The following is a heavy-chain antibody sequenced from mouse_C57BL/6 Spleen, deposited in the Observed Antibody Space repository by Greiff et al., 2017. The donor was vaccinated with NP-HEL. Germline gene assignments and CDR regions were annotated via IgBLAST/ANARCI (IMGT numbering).Heavy chain of an antibody. J-gene: IGHJ2*01. D-gene: IGHD1-1*01. CDR3: AREITTVVADY. V-gene: IGHV1-55*01. CDR1: GYTFTSYW. CDR2: IYPGSGST. Sequence: QVQLQQPGAELVKPGASVKMSCKASGYTFTSYWITWVKQRPGQGLEWIGYIYPGSGSTNYNEKFKSKATLTVDTSSSTAYMQLSSLTSEDSAVYYCAREITTVVADYWGQGTTLTVSS.